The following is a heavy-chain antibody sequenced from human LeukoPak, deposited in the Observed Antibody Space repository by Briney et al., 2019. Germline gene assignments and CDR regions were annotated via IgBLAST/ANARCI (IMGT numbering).Heavy chain of an antibody. Sequence: GGSLRLSCAVSGFTFSGFWMSWSRQAPGKGLEWVASINSDGSEGYYADVVKGRFTISRDNAKNSLYLQINSLRAEDTAVYNCAKDLSPMTTVTTWFDYWGQGTLVTVSS. CDR2: INSDGSEG. V-gene: IGHV3-7*03. J-gene: IGHJ4*02. CDR1: GFTFSGFW. CDR3: AKDLSPMTTVTTWFDY. D-gene: IGHD4-17*01.